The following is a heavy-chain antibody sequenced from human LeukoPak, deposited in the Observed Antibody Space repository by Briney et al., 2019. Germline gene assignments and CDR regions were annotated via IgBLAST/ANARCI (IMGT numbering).Heavy chain of an antibody. CDR2: INHSGST. CDR3: ARIESSSWYGGFDY. D-gene: IGHD6-13*01. Sequence: SETLSLTCAVYGGSFSGYYWSWIRQPPGKGLEGIGEINHSGSTNYNPSLKRRVTISVDTSKNQFSLKLSSVTAADTAVYYCARIESSSWYGGFDYWGQGTLVTVSS. J-gene: IGHJ4*02. V-gene: IGHV4-34*01. CDR1: GGSFSGYY.